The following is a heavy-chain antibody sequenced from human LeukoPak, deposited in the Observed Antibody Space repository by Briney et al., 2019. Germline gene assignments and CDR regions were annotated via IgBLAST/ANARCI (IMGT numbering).Heavy chain of an antibody. V-gene: IGHV3-30*03. CDR3: ARDTLYDYVWGSYRYSPSGFDY. D-gene: IGHD3-16*02. J-gene: IGHJ4*02. CDR1: GFTFSSYG. CDR2: ISYDGSNK. Sequence: GGSLRLSCAASGFTFSSYGMHWVRQAPGKGLEWVAVISYDGSNKYYADSVKGRFTISRDNSKNTLYLQMNSLRAEDTAVYYCARDTLYDYVWGSYRYSPSGFDYWGQGTLVTVSS.